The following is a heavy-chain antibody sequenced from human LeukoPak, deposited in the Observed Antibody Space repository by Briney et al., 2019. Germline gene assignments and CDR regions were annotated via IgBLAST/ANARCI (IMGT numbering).Heavy chain of an antibody. V-gene: IGHV1-69*13. CDR3: ATSPTETTVATDGYYYMDV. D-gene: IGHD5-12*01. CDR2: IIPIFGTA. CDR1: GGTFSSYA. Sequence: GASVKVSCKASGGTFSSYAISWVRRAPGQGLEWMGGIIPIFGTANYAQKFQGRVTITADESTSTAYMELSSLRSEDTAVYYCATSPTETTVATDGYYYMDVWGKGTTVTVSS. J-gene: IGHJ6*03.